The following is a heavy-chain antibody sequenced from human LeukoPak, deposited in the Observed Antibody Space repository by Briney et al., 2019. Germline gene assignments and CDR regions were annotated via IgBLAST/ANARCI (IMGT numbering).Heavy chain of an antibody. J-gene: IGHJ4*02. CDR1: GYTFTSYG. Sequence: ASVKVSCKASGYTFTSYGISWVRQAPGQGLEWMGWISAYNGNTNYAQKLQGRVTMTTDTSTSTAYMELRSLRSDDTAVYYCVWRSLGYCSGGSCYSDYWGQGTLVTVSS. V-gene: IGHV1-18*01. CDR2: ISAYNGNT. D-gene: IGHD2-15*01. CDR3: VWRSLGYCSGGSCYSDY.